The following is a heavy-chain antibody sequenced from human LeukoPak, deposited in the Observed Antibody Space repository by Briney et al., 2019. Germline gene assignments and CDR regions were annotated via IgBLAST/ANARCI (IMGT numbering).Heavy chain of an antibody. V-gene: IGHV3-23*01. CDR2: ISGRGDSP. Sequence: GGSLRLSCAASGFSFNTYAMSWVRQAPGKGLEWVSTISGRGDSPFYADSVKGRFSISRDNSKNTLFLHMNSLRAEDTAVYYCAKDRAPWYYFDYWGQGTLVTVSS. CDR3: AKDRAPWYYFDY. D-gene: IGHD2-15*01. J-gene: IGHJ4*02. CDR1: GFSFNTYA.